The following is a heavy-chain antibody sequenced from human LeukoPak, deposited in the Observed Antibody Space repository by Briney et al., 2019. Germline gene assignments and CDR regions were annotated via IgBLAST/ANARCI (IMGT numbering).Heavy chain of an antibody. V-gene: IGHV4-38-2*02. CDR3: ARQSAMYCSSTSCYGPDYFDY. D-gene: IGHD2-2*01. CDR1: GYSISSNYY. Sequence: SETLSLTCIVSGYSISSNYYWGWIRQPPGKGLEWIGSIYHSGSTYYNPSLKSRVTISVDTSKNQFSLKLRSVTAADTAVYYCARQSAMYCSSTSCYGPDYFDYWGQGTLVTVSS. CDR2: IYHSGST. J-gene: IGHJ4*02.